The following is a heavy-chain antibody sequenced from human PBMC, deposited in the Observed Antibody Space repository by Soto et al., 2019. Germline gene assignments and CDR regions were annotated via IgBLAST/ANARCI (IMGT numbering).Heavy chain of an antibody. D-gene: IGHD3-22*01. CDR1: GDSMRTYY. V-gene: IGHV4-59*01. Sequence: QVQLQESGPGLVKTSETLSLTCTVSGDSMRTYYWSWIRQPPGKGLEWIGYVSYSGSTKFNPSLKSRVTISVDTSKNQFSLKLSSVTAADTAVYYCARGEYDSSGYYSFDSWGQGTLVTVSS. J-gene: IGHJ4*02. CDR3: ARGEYDSSGYYSFDS. CDR2: VSYSGST.